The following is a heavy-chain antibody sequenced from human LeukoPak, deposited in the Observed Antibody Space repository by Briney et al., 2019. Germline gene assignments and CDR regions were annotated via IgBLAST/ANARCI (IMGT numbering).Heavy chain of an antibody. J-gene: IGHJ4*02. V-gene: IGHV3-30*18. CDR1: GFTFSSYG. CDR2: ISYDGSNK. CDR3: AKDQYYYDSSGLFDY. Sequence: GGSLRLSCAASGFTFSSYGMHWVRQAPGKGLEWVAVISYDGSNKYCADYVKGRFTISRDNSKNTLYLQMNSLRAEDTAVYYCAKDQYYYDSSGLFDYWGRGTLVTVSS. D-gene: IGHD3-22*01.